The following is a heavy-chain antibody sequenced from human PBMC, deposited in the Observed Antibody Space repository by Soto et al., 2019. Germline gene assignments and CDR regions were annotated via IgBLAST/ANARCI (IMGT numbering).Heavy chain of an antibody. Sequence: QVQLVQSGAEVKKPGASVKVSCKASGYTFTSYGISWVRQAPGQGLEWMGWISAYNGNTNYAQKLQGRVTMTTDTSPTSADMELRSVRKSDTSVYYCATEIRYSDGSDDRYYFYYWGQGALVIVSS. D-gene: IGHD5-18*01. CDR3: ATEIRYSDGSDDRYYFYY. V-gene: IGHV1-18*01. CDR2: ISAYNGNT. CDR1: GYTFTSYG. J-gene: IGHJ4*02.